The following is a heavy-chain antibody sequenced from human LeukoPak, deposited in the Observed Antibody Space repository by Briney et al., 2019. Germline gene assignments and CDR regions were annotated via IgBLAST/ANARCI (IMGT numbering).Heavy chain of an antibody. V-gene: IGHV1-18*01. J-gene: IGHJ4*02. CDR1: GYTFTSYG. CDR3: ARASYGHQFFDY. CDR2: ISAYNGNT. Sequence: AASVEVSCKASGYTFTSYGISWVRQAPGQGLEWMGWISAYNGNTNYAQKLQGRVTMTTDTSTSTAYMELRSLRSDDTAVYYCARASYGHQFFDYWGQGTLVTVSS. D-gene: IGHD5-18*01.